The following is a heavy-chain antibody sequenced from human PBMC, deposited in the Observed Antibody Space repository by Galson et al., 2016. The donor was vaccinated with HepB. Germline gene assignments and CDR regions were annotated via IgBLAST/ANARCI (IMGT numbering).Heavy chain of an antibody. V-gene: IGHV3-30*02. Sequence: SLRLSCAASGFSLSTYAMNWVRQAPGKGLEWVALIWFDGRNIYYGDSVKGRFTISRGNSKNTLYLQMNSLRAEDTAVYYCAKAAYCSGGSCYSGWFDPWGQGTLVTVSS. J-gene: IGHJ5*02. D-gene: IGHD2-15*01. CDR1: GFSLSTYA. CDR3: AKAAYCSGGSCYSGWFDP. CDR2: IWFDGRNI.